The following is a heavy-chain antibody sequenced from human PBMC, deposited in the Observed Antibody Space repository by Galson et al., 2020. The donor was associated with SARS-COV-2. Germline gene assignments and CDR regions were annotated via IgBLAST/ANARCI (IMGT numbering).Heavy chain of an antibody. D-gene: IGHD6-13*01. J-gene: IGHJ3*02. V-gene: IGHV4-4*07. CDR2: IYTSGGP. CDR3: ARVSSSWYPPDAFDI. Sequence: SETLSLTCTVSGGSISSYYWSWLRQPAGKGLEWIGRIYTSGGPNSNPSLKSRVTMSVDTSKNQFSLKLSSVTAADPAVYYCARVSSSWYPPDAFDIWGQGTMVTVSS. CDR1: GGSISSYY.